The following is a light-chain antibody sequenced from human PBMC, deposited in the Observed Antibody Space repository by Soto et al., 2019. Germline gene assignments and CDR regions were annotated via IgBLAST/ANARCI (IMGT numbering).Light chain of an antibody. CDR2: GAS. J-gene: IGKJ1*01. CDR3: QQYNKWTWT. Sequence: EILITQSPATLSVSPGARATLSCRASQSVSSNLAWYAPKPGQAPRLLIYGASPRETGIPGRFICSGAGTVCTRTISSLQSEDVGVDYCQQYNKWTWTFGRGTKVDIK. CDR1: QSVSSN. V-gene: IGKV3-15*01.